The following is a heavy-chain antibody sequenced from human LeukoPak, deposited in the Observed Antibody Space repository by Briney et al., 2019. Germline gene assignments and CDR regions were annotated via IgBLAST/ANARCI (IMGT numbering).Heavy chain of an antibody. CDR2: ISGSGGST. CDR3: AKAYYDFWSGYTFFDY. D-gene: IGHD3-3*01. CDR1: GFTFSSYA. V-gene: IGHV3-23*01. Sequence: GGSLRLSCAASGFTFSSYAMSWVRQAPGKGLEWVSAISGSGGSTYYADSVKGRFTTSRDNSKNTLYLQMNSLRAEDTAVYYCAKAYYDFWSGYTFFDYWGQGTLVTVSS. J-gene: IGHJ4*02.